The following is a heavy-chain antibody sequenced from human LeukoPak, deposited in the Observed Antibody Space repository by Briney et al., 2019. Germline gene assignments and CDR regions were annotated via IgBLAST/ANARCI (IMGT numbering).Heavy chain of an antibody. V-gene: IGHV1-24*01. CDR1: GYTLSELS. CDR3: ATELRSGYFDY. CDR2: FDPEDDER. J-gene: IGHJ4*02. Sequence: GASVKVSCKVSGYTLSELSMHWVRQAPGKGLEWMGGFDPEDDERVYAQKFQGRVTVTEDTSTDTAYMELSSLRSEDTAIYYCATELRSGYFDYWGQGTLVTVSS. D-gene: IGHD3-22*01.